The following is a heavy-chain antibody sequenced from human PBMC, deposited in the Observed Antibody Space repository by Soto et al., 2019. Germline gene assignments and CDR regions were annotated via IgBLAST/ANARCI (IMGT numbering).Heavy chain of an antibody. Sequence: QVQLQESGPGLVKPSETLSLTCTVSGGSISSYYWSWIRQPPGKGLEWIGYIYYSGSTNYNPSLKSRVTISVDTSKNQFSLKLSSVTAADTAVYYCARVEWFGEPKPHYYYYYYYMDVWGKGTTVTVSS. CDR2: IYYSGST. CDR3: ARVEWFGEPKPHYYYYYYYMDV. D-gene: IGHD3-10*01. J-gene: IGHJ6*03. V-gene: IGHV4-59*01. CDR1: GGSISSYY.